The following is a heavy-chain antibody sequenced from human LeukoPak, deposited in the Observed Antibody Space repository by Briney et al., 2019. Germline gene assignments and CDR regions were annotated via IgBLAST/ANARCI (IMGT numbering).Heavy chain of an antibody. D-gene: IGHD1-26*01. Sequence: GGFLRLSCAASGFTFSSYAMSWVRQAPGKGLEWVSAISGSGGSTYYADSVKGRFTISRDNSKNTLYLQMNSLRAEDTAVYYCARDRIVGATSPGGYWGQGTLVTVSS. CDR2: ISGSGGST. CDR3: ARDRIVGATSPGGY. V-gene: IGHV3-23*01. CDR1: GFTFSSYA. J-gene: IGHJ4*02.